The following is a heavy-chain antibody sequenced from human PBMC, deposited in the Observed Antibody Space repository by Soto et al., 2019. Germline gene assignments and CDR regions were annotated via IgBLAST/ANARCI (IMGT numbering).Heavy chain of an antibody. D-gene: IGHD2-21*01. J-gene: IGHJ4*02. V-gene: IGHV4-4*02. CDR2: IYYSGST. CDR1: GVSISSGDW. CDR3: ARRGCASICGSLDY. Sequence: QVKLQESGPGLVKPSGTLSLTCAVSGVSISSGDWCWSWVRQSPGKGLEWIGEIYYSGSTTYNPSLESRVTISADKSENQFSLGLRSVTAAETAVYYCARRGCASICGSLDYWGQGTLVTVSS.